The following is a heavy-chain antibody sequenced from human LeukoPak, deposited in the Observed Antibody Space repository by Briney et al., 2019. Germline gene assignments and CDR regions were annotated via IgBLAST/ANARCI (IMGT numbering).Heavy chain of an antibody. CDR1: GYTFTSYG. CDR2: ISAYNGNT. V-gene: IGHV1-18*01. CDR3: ARTGYCSSTSCYETHYYYYYYMDV. Sequence: DSVKVSCKASGYTFTSYGISWVRQAPGQGLEWMGWISAYNGNTNYAQKLQGRVTMTTDTSTSTAYMELRSLRSDDTAVYYCARTGYCSSTSCYETHYYYYYYMDVWGKGTTVTISS. D-gene: IGHD2-2*01. J-gene: IGHJ6*03.